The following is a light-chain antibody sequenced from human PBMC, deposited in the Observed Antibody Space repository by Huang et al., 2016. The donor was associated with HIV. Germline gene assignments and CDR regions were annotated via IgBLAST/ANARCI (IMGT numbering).Light chain of an antibody. J-gene: IGKJ1*01. Sequence: DIQLTQSPSTLSPSIGDRVIIACRANQNISAWLAWYLQKPGKAPNLLIDQAVHLQTGVPARFSGSGSGTHFTLTIDSLQADDLGTYYCQQYNGFPWTFGQGTNVEV. V-gene: IGKV1-5*03. CDR3: QQYNGFPWT. CDR1: QNISAW. CDR2: QAV.